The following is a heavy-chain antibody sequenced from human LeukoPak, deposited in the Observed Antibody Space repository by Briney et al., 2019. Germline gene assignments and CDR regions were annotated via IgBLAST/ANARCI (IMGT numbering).Heavy chain of an antibody. V-gene: IGHV1-8*02. CDR3: ARGHRHGLLWFGESLGVFRYYFDY. CDR2: INPNSGNT. Sequence: ASVKVSCKASGYTFTGYYMHWVRQAPGQGLEWMGWINPNSGNTGYAQKFQGRVTMTRNTSISTAYMELSSLRSEDTAVYYCARGHRHGLLWFGESLGVFRYYFDYWGQGTLVTVSS. CDR1: GYTFTGYY. D-gene: IGHD3-10*01. J-gene: IGHJ4*02.